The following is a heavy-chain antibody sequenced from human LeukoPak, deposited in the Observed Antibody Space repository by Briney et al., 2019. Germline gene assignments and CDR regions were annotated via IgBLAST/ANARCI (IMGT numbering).Heavy chain of an antibody. CDR1: GGSISSYY. CDR3: ARQGYGDHLNVFDI. J-gene: IGHJ3*02. Sequence: SETLSLTCTVSGGSISSYYWSWIRQPPGKGLEWIGYICHSGSTNYNPSLKSRVTISVDTSKNQFSLKLSSVTAADTAVYYCARQGYGDHLNVFDIWGQGTMVTVSS. CDR2: ICHSGST. D-gene: IGHD4-17*01. V-gene: IGHV4-59*08.